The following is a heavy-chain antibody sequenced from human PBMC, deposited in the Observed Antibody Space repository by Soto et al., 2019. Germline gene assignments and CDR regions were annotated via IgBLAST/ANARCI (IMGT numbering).Heavy chain of an antibody. CDR3: ARDRAYYESSGLYFDY. Sequence: LSLTCTVSGGSISSGDYYWSWIRQPPGKGLEWIGYIYYSGSTYYNPSLKSRVTISVDTSKSQFSLKLSSVTAADTAVYYCARDRAYYESSGLYFDYWGQGTLVTVSS. V-gene: IGHV4-30-4*01. D-gene: IGHD3-22*01. J-gene: IGHJ4*02. CDR2: IYYSGST. CDR1: GGSISSGDYY.